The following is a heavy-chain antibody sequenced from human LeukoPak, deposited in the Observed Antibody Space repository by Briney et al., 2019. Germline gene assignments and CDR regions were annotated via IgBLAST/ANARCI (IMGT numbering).Heavy chain of an antibody. CDR3: ARGMAHLLFYGMDV. D-gene: IGHD2-15*01. V-gene: IGHV3-7*01. CDR2: IKQDGSEK. Sequence: PGGSLRLSCAASGFSFSSYWMSWVRQAPGKGLEWVANIKQDGSEKYYVDSVKGRFTISRDNAKNSLYLQMNSLRAEDTAVFYCARGMAHLLFYGMDVWGQGTTVTVSS. J-gene: IGHJ6*02. CDR1: GFSFSSYW.